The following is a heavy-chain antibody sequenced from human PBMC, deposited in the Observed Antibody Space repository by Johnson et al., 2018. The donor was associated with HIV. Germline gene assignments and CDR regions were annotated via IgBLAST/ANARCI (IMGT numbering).Heavy chain of an antibody. D-gene: IGHD6-19*01. CDR1: GFTFSSYA. V-gene: IGHV3-30-3*01. CDR2: ISYDGSNK. Sequence: HVQLVESGGGVVQPGRSLRLSCAASGFTFSSYAMHWVRQAPGKGLEWVAVISYDGSNKYYADSVKGRFTISRDNSKNTLYLQMNSLRAEDTAVYYCARDNGAVAGPEGAFDIWGQGTMVTVSS. CDR3: ARDNGAVAGPEGAFDI. J-gene: IGHJ3*02.